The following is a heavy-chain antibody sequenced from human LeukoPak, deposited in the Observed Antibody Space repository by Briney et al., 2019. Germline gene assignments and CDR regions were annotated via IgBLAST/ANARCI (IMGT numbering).Heavy chain of an antibody. Sequence: SETLSLTCTVSGGSISSYYWSWIRQPPGKGLEWIGYIYYSGSTNYNPSLKSRVTISVDTSKTQFSLKLSSVTAGYTAVYYCARSEPARLSAYYFDYWGQGTLATVSS. D-gene: IGHD6-6*01. CDR1: GGSISSYY. CDR3: ARSEPARLSAYYFDY. J-gene: IGHJ4*02. CDR2: IYYSGST. V-gene: IGHV4-59*01.